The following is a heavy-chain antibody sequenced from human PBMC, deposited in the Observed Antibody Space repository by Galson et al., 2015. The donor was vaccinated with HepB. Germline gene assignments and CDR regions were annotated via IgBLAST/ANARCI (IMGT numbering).Heavy chain of an antibody. J-gene: IGHJ4*02. Sequence: SVKVSCKASGYTVTSYGISWVRQAPGQGLEWMGWISAYTGNTNYAQTLQGRVTMTTDTSTSTAYMELRSLRSDDPAVYYCARFRYSSSYNYWGQGTLVTVSS. D-gene: IGHD6-13*01. CDR3: ARFRYSSSYNY. V-gene: IGHV1-18*04. CDR2: ISAYTGNT. CDR1: GYTVTSYG.